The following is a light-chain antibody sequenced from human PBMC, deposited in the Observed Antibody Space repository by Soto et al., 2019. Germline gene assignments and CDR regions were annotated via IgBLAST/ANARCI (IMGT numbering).Light chain of an antibody. V-gene: IGLV2-14*01. CDR1: SSGVGGYNY. CDR2: DVS. J-gene: IGLJ1*01. CDR3: SSYTSSSTLYV. Sequence: QSALTQPASVSGSPGQSITISCTGTSSGVGGYNYVSWYQQHPGKAPKLMIYDVSNRPSGVSNRFSGSKYGNTASLTISGLHAEDEADYYCSSYTSSSTLYVFGTGTKLTVL.